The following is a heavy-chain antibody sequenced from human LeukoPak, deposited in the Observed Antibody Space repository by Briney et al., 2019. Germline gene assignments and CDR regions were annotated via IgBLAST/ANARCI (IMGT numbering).Heavy chain of an antibody. V-gene: IGHV4-38-2*02. D-gene: IGHD2-15*01. Sequence: SETLSLTCTVSGSSISSGYYWGWIRQPPGKGLEWIGRIYTSGSTNYNPSLKSRVTISVDTSKNQFSLKLSSVTAADTAVYYCARDGYCSGGSCSLDYWGQGTLVTVSS. J-gene: IGHJ4*02. CDR3: ARDGYCSGGSCSLDY. CDR2: IYTSGST. CDR1: GSSISSGYY.